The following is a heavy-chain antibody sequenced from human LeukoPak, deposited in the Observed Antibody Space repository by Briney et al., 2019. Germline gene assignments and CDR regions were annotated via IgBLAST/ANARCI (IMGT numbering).Heavy chain of an antibody. CDR1: GFTFSSYW. D-gene: IGHD3-3*01. CDR3: ARDAYYDFWRGLDY. CDR2: IKQDGSEK. V-gene: IGHV3-7*01. J-gene: IGHJ4*02. Sequence: GGSLRLSCAASGFTFSSYWMSWVRQAPGKGLEWVANIKQDGSEKYYVDSVKGRFTISRDNAKNSLYLQMNSLRAEDTAVYYCARDAYYDFWRGLDYWGQGTLVTVSS.